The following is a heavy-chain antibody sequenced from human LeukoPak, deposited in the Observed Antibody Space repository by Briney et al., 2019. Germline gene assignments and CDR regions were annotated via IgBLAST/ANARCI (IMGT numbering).Heavy chain of an antibody. V-gene: IGHV3-49*04. Sequence: GGSLRLSCTASGFTFGDYPMSWVRQAPGKGLEWVGFIRSKPYGGTRDYAASVKGRFTISRDDSKSIAYLQMNSLKTEDTAVYYCTRVYYYDSSGEYYFDYWGQGTLVTVSS. CDR3: TRVYYYDSSGEYYFDY. J-gene: IGHJ4*02. CDR2: IRSKPYGGTR. D-gene: IGHD3-22*01. CDR1: GFTFGDYP.